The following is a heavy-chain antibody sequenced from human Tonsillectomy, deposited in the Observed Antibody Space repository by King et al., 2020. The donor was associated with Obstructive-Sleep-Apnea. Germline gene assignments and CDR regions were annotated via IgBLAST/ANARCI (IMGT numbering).Heavy chain of an antibody. CDR3: ARVRAVAGGGYFDY. J-gene: IGHJ4*02. D-gene: IGHD6-19*01. Sequence: QLVQSGAEVKKPGASVKVSCKASGHTFTDYYMHWVRQAPGQGLEWLGWINPDSGGTNYAQKFQGRVTMTRDTSINTVYMELSSLRSDDTALYYCARVRAVAGGGYFDYWGQGTLVTVSS. CDR2: INPDSGGT. V-gene: IGHV1-2*02. CDR1: GHTFTDYY.